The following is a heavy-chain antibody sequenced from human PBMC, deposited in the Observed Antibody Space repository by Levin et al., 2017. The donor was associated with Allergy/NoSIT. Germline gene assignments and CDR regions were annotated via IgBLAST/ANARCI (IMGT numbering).Heavy chain of an antibody. CDR1: GFTFSSYA. D-gene: IGHD1-7*01. J-gene: IGHJ4*02. CDR2: ISGSGGST. V-gene: IGHV3-23*01. Sequence: GGSLRLSCAASGFTFSSYAMSWVRQAPGKGLEWVSAISGSGGSTYYADSVKGRFTISRDNSKNTLYLQMNSLRAEDTAVYYCAKDGSGTTRGTPSYWGQGTLVTVSS. CDR3: AKDGSGTTRGTPSY.